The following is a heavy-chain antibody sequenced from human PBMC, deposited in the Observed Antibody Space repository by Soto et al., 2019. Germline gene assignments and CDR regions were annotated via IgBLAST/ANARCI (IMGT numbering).Heavy chain of an antibody. Sequence: ASVKVSCKASGYTFTSYAMHWVRQAPGQRLEWMGWINAGNGNTKYSQKFQGRVTITRDTSASTAYMELSSLRSEDTAVYYCARVFAAQKLAPSYYYYYGMDVWGQGTTVTVSS. V-gene: IGHV1-3*01. J-gene: IGHJ6*02. D-gene: IGHD6-13*01. CDR2: INAGNGNT. CDR3: ARVFAAQKLAPSYYYYYGMDV. CDR1: GYTFTSYA.